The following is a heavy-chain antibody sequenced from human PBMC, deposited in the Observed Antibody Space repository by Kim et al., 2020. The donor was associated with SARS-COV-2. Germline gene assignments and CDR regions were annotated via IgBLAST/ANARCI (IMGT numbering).Heavy chain of an antibody. CDR2: IYYSGST. J-gene: IGHJ6*02. CDR1: GGSVSSGSYY. V-gene: IGHV4-61*01. D-gene: IGHD2-21*02. CDR3: AREGVKGGVVTAKLYYGMDV. Sequence: SETLSLTCTVSGGSVSSGSYYWSWIRQPPGKGLEWIGYIYYSGSTNYNPSLKSRVTISVDTSKNQFSLKLSSVTAADTAVYYCAREGVKGGVVTAKLYYGMDVWGRGTTVTVSS.